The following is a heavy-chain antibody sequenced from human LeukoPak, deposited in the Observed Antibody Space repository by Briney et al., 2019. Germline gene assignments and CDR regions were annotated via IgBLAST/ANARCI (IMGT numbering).Heavy chain of an antibody. CDR1: GGTFSSYA. CDR3: ARDPNLGYCSSTSCYPPD. V-gene: IGHV1-69*06. J-gene: IGHJ4*02. D-gene: IGHD2-2*01. CDR2: IIPIFGTA. Sequence: SVKVSCTASGGTFSSYAISWVRQAPGQGLEWMGGIIPIFGTANYAQKFQGRVTITADKSTSTAYMELSSLRSEDTAVYYCARDPNLGYCSSTSCYPPDWGQGTLVTVSS.